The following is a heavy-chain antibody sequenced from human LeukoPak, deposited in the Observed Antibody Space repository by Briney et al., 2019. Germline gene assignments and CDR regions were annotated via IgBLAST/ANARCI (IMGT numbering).Heavy chain of an antibody. D-gene: IGHD2/OR15-2a*01. V-gene: IGHV3-48*01. CDR2: INSSSSTI. J-gene: IGHJ4*02. Sequence: GGSLRLSCAASGFTFSSYSMNWVRQAPGKGLEWVSYINSSSSTIYYADSVKGRFTISRDNAKNSLYLQMNSLRAEDTAVYYCARDLVYGFYYFDYWGQGTLVTVSS. CDR1: GFTFSSYS. CDR3: ARDLVYGFYYFDY.